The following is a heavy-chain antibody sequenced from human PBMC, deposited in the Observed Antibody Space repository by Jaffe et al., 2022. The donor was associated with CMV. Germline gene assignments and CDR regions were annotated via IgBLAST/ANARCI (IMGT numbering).Heavy chain of an antibody. V-gene: IGHV3-23*01. J-gene: IGHJ2*01. CDR3: AKGITIFGVPYWYFDV. D-gene: IGHD3-3*01. CDR2: ISNNGGAT. Sequence: EVQVLESGGGLVQPGGSLRLSCAASGFTFSNYAMSWVRQAPGKGLEWVSGISNNGGATYYAHSVKGRFTISRDNSKDTLYLQMNILRAEDTAVYHCAKGITIFGVPYWYFDVWGRGTLVTVSS. CDR1: GFTFSNYA.